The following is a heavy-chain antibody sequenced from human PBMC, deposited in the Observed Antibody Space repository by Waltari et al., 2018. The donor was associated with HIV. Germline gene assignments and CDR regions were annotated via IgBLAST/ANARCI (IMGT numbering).Heavy chain of an antibody. CDR3: ARGRGSGYYLGY. CDR1: GYSISSGYY. J-gene: IGHJ4*02. Sequence: QVQLQESGPGLVKPSETLSLTCAVSGYSISSGYYWGWIRQPPGKGLEWIGSIYHSGSTYYNPSLKSRVTISVATPKNQFSLKLSSVTAADTAVYYCARGRGSGYYLGYWGQGTLVTVSS. CDR2: IYHSGST. V-gene: IGHV4-38-2*01. D-gene: IGHD3-22*01.